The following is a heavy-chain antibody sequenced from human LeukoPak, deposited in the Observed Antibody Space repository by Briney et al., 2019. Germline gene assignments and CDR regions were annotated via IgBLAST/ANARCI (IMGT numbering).Heavy chain of an antibody. CDR3: ARDGDTAMVPFDY. D-gene: IGHD5-18*01. CDR1: GFIVSSSE. V-gene: IGHV3-48*03. Sequence: GGSLRLSCAASGFIVSSSEMNWVRQVPGKRLEWVSYISSSGSTKYYADSVKGRFTISRDNAKNSLYLEMNSLRVEDTAVYYCARDGDTAMVPFDYWGQGTLVTVSS. J-gene: IGHJ4*02. CDR2: ISSSGSTK.